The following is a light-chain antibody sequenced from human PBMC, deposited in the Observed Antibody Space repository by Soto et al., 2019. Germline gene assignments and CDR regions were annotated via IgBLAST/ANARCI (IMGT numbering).Light chain of an antibody. CDR2: VGS. CDR1: QSISSY. V-gene: IGKV1-39*01. J-gene: IGKJ1*01. CDR3: QQSYITPQT. Sequence: DIQMTQSPSSLSASVGDRVTITCRASQSISSYLNWYQQKPGKAPNLLIYVGSNLQGGGPPRFSGSGCGAEVALAISGRGPEDLAAYYCQQSYITPQTFGQGTKVEIK.